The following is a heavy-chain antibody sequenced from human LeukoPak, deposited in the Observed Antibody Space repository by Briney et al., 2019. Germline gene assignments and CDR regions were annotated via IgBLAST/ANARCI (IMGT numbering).Heavy chain of an antibody. CDR1: GYSFTSYW. D-gene: IGHD6-13*01. J-gene: IGHJ4*02. V-gene: IGHV5-51*01. Sequence: KGGESLKISCKGSGYSFTSYWIGWVRQMPGKGLEWMGIIYPGDSDTRYSPSFQGQVTISADKSISTAYLQWSSLKASDTAIYYCARHSTFESPHFYSSTWHYPWDYWGQGTLVTVSS. CDR3: ARHSTFESPHFYSSTWHYPWDY. CDR2: IYPGDSDT.